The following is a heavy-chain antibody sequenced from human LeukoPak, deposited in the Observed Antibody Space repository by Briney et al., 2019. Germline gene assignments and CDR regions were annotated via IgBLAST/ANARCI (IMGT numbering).Heavy chain of an antibody. V-gene: IGHV3-15*01. Sequence: GGSLRLSCAASGFTFSNAWMSWVRQAPGKGLEWVGRIKSKTDGGTTDYAAPVKGRFTISRDDSKNTLYLQMNSLRAEDTAVYYCAKRSLYYYYGMDVWGQGTTVTVSS. CDR3: AKRSLYYYYGMDV. D-gene: IGHD2/OR15-2a*01. CDR1: GFTFSNAW. J-gene: IGHJ6*02. CDR2: IKSKTDGGTT.